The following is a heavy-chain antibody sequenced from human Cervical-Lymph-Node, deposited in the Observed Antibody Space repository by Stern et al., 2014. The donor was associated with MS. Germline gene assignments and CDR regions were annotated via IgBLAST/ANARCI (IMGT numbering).Heavy chain of an antibody. D-gene: IGHD3-3*01. CDR1: GGSISSGGYY. Sequence: QVQLQESGPGLVKPSQTLSLTCTVSGGSISSGGYYWSWIRQHPGKGLEVIGFIYYSGSTYYNPTLKSRVTISVDTSKNQFSLKLSSVTAADTAVYYCARVSYDFWSGYYVFDYWGQGTLVTVSS. CDR2: IYYSGST. J-gene: IGHJ4*02. CDR3: ARVSYDFWSGYYVFDY. V-gene: IGHV4-31*03.